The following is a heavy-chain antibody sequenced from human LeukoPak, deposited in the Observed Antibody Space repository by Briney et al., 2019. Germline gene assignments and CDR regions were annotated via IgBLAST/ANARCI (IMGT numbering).Heavy chain of an antibody. CDR1: GGSFSGYY. D-gene: IGHD3-10*01. J-gene: IGHJ6*04. CDR2: INHSGST. CDR3: ARECISAGVRGVIHGMDV. Sequence: KASETLSLTCAVYGGSFSGYYWSWIRQPPGRGLEWIGEINHSGSTNYNPSLKSRVTISVDTSKNQFSLKLSSVTAADTAVYYCARECISAGVRGVIHGMDVWGKGTTVTVSS. V-gene: IGHV4-34*01.